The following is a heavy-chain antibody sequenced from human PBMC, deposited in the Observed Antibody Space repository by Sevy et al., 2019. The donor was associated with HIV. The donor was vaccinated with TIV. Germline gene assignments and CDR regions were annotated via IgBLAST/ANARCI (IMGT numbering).Heavy chain of an antibody. CDR2: IRSKDYGGAT. V-gene: IGHV3-49*03. Sequence: GGSLRLSCTGSGFTFGDYAMSWFRQAPGMGLEWVGFIRSKDYGGATEYAASVKGRFTISRDDSKSIADLKMNSLKTEDTAVHYCTRGYYYDSSGYSDYWGQGTLVTVSS. J-gene: IGHJ4*02. CDR1: GFTFGDYA. D-gene: IGHD3-22*01. CDR3: TRGYYYDSSGYSDY.